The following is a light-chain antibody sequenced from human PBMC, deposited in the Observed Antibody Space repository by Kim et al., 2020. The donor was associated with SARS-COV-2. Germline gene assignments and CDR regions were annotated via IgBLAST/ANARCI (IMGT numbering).Light chain of an antibody. J-gene: IGKJ2*01. Sequence: LSLAPGESATLSCRASQSLSRDLAWYQHKPGQAPRLVIFDASTRATGIPSRFSGSGSDTEYSLTISSLQSEDFAVYYCQQYNSRHSFGQGTKLEIK. V-gene: IGKV3D-15*01. CDR1: QSLSRD. CDR3: QQYNSRHS. CDR2: DAS.